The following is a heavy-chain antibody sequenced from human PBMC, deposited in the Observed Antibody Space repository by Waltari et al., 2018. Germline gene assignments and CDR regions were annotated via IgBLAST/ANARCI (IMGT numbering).Heavy chain of an antibody. V-gene: IGHV4-39*02. D-gene: IGHD2-2*01. CDR1: GGSVSTTSYS. J-gene: IGHJ6*02. CDR2: FYYPGNI. Sequence: QLQLQESGPGLVKPSETLSLTCTVSGGSVSTTSYSWAWVRQSPGKGLEWIGTFYYPGNIYHTRALTSRVTISVDSPQNRLSLRLSAVTAADTAVYYCARLSGYCDDTGCYGHYAMDVWGQGTTVTVSS. CDR3: ARLSGYCDDTGCYGHYAMDV.